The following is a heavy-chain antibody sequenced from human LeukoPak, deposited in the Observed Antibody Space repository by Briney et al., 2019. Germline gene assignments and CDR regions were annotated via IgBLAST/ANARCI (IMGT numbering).Heavy chain of an antibody. CDR3: ARDAQTYYYHSSGYYFEY. CDR2: IYHTGSP. D-gene: IGHD3-22*01. CDR1: GYSISSGCY. J-gene: IGHJ4*02. V-gene: IGHV4-38-2*02. Sequence: NPSETLSLTCAVSGYSISSGCYWGWIRQPPGKGLEWIGSIYHTGSPYYNPSLKSRVTISVDTSKNQFSLKLSSVTAADTAVYYCARDAQTYYYHSSGYYFEYWGQGSLVTVSS.